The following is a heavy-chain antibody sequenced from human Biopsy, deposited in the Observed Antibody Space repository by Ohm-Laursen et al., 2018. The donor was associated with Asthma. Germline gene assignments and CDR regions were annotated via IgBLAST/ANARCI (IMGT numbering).Heavy chain of an antibody. Sequence: SLRLSCTASGFAVSRDYRFWVRQAPGKGPEWVSVIYSGGTSHTADSVRGRFTISRDYSKNTLYLQMHSLRAEDTAVYYCARGDSSSWSHYYFDYWGQGTLVTVSS. CDR3: ARGDSSSWSHYYFDY. D-gene: IGHD6-13*01. V-gene: IGHV3-53*01. J-gene: IGHJ4*02. CDR2: IYSGGTS. CDR1: GFAVSRDY.